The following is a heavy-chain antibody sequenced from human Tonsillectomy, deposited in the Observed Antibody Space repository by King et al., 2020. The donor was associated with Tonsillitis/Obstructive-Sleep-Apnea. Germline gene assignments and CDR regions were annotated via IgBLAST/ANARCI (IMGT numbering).Heavy chain of an antibody. Sequence: VQLVESGGGVVQPGRSLRLSCAASGFTFSSNGMHWVRQAPGKGRESVAVISYDGSTKYYADSVKGRFTISRDNSKNTLYLQMKSLRAEDTAVYYCWTGNAFDIWGQGTMVTVSS. CDR1: GFTFSSNG. V-gene: IGHV3-30*03. CDR3: WTGNAFDI. CDR2: ISYDGSTK. J-gene: IGHJ3*02. D-gene: IGHD3/OR15-3a*01.